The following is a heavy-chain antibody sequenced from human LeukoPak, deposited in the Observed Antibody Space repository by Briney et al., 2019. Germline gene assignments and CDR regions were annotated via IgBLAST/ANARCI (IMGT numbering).Heavy chain of an antibody. D-gene: IGHD4-17*01. Sequence: SVKVCCKASGGTFSSYAISWVRQAPGQGLEWMGGIIPIFGTANYAQKFQGRVTITADKSTSTAYMELSSLRSEDTAVYYCAIRPTTVTTFYFDYWGQGTLVTVSS. CDR3: AIRPTTVTTFYFDY. CDR2: IIPIFGTA. V-gene: IGHV1-69*06. J-gene: IGHJ4*02. CDR1: GGTFSSYA.